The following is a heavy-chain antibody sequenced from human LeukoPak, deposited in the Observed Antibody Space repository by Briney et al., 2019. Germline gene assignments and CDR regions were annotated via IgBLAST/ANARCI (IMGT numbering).Heavy chain of an antibody. CDR3: ARVRGYSSSWFNF. CDR1: GGSISSYY. V-gene: IGHV4-39*07. D-gene: IGHD6-13*01. J-gene: IGHJ5*01. CDR2: IYYSGST. Sequence: SETLSLTCTVSGGSISSYYWGWIRQPPGKGLEWIGSIYYSGSTYCNPSLKSRVTISVDTSKNQFSLKLSSVTAADTAVYYCARVRGYSSSWFNFWGQGTLVTVSS.